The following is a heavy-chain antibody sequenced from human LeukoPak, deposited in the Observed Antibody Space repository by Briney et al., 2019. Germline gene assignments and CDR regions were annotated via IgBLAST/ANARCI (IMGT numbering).Heavy chain of an antibody. V-gene: IGHV1-8*01. CDR2: MNPNSGVT. CDR1: GYTFTSYD. CDR3: ARLERMDV. Sequence: VSVKVSCKASGYTFTSYDINWVRQATGQGLEWMGWMNPNSGVTVYAQKFQGRVTMTRNTSVSTAYMELSGLRSDDTAVYYCARLERMDVWGKGTTVTVSS. J-gene: IGHJ6*04.